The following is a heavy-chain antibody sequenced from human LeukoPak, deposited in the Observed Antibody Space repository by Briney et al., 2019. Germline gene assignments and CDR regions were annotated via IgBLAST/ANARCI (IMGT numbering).Heavy chain of an antibody. CDR1: GGSISSSTYY. J-gene: IGHJ4*02. CDR2: IYYSGNT. Sequence: SETLSLTCTVSGGSISSSTYYWGWIRQPPGKGLEWIGNIYYSGNTYYNPSLKSRVAISVDTSKNQFSLKLSSVTAADTAVYYCARQTGSGLFILPGGQGTLVTVSS. CDR3: ARQTGSGLFILP. D-gene: IGHD3/OR15-3a*01. V-gene: IGHV4-39*07.